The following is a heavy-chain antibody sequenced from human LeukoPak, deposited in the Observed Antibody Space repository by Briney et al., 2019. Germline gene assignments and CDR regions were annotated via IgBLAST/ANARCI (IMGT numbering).Heavy chain of an antibody. CDR2: ISSSSSYI. J-gene: IGHJ4*02. D-gene: IGHD4-11*01. Sequence: GGSLRLSCAASGITFSSHAMTWVRQAPGKGLEWVSSISSSSSYIYYADSVKGRFTISRDNAKNSLYLQMNSLRAEDTAVYYCARGLHGGYFDYWGQGTLVTVSS. CDR1: GITFSSHA. CDR3: ARGLHGGYFDY. V-gene: IGHV3-21*01.